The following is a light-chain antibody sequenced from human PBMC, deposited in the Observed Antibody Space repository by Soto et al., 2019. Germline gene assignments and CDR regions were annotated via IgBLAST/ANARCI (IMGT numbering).Light chain of an antibody. Sequence: QSVLTQPPSVSGAPGQRVTISCTGSSSNIGAGYDVHWYHQLPGTAPNLLIYGNSNRPSGVPDRFSGSKSGTSASLAITGLQAEDEADYYCQSYDSSLSGVVFGGGTKLTVL. V-gene: IGLV1-40*01. CDR2: GNS. CDR3: QSYDSSLSGVV. CDR1: SSNIGAGYD. J-gene: IGLJ2*01.